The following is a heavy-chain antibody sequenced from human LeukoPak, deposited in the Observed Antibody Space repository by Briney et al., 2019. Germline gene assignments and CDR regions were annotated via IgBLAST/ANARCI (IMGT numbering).Heavy chain of an antibody. CDR3: AREVLRDGMDV. CDR2: IYCSGST. D-gene: IGHD3-3*01. V-gene: IGHV4-31*03. CDR1: GGSISSGGYY. Sequence: SETLSLTCTVSGGSISSGGYYWSWIRQHPGKGLEWIGYIYCSGSTFYNPSLKSRVTISVDTSKNQFSLKLSSVTAADTAVYYCAREVLRDGMDVWGQGTTVTVSS. J-gene: IGHJ6*02.